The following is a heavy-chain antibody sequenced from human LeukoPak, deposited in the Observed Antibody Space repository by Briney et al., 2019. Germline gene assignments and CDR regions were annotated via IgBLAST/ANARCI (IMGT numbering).Heavy chain of an antibody. CDR3: AKERFGQQLPGWFDP. J-gene: IGHJ5*02. CDR2: IIGSGGST. Sequence: PGGSLRLSCAASGFTFSSYAMSWVRQAPGKGLEWVSAIIGSGGSTYYADSVKGRFTISRDNSKNTLYLQMNSLRAEDTAVYYCAKERFGQQLPGWFDPWGQGTLVTVSS. CDR1: GFTFSSYA. D-gene: IGHD6-13*01. V-gene: IGHV3-23*01.